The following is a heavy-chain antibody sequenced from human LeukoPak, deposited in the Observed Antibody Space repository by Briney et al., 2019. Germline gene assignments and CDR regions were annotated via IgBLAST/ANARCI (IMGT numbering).Heavy chain of an antibody. CDR2: INPNSGGT. D-gene: IGHD3-3*01. Sequence: GASVKVSCKASGYTFTGYYMHWVRQAPGQGLEWMGWINPNSGGTNYAQKFQGRVTMTRDTSISTAYMELSRLRSDDTAVYYCARGITIFGVVYYFDYWGQGTLVTVSS. J-gene: IGHJ4*02. V-gene: IGHV1-2*02. CDR3: ARGITIFGVVYYFDY. CDR1: GYTFTGYY.